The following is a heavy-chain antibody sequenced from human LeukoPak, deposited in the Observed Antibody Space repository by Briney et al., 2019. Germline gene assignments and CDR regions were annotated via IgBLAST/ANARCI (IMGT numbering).Heavy chain of an antibody. J-gene: IGHJ4*02. Sequence: GGSLRLSCAASGFTFSSYGMHWVRQAPGKGLEWVAVISYDGSNKYYADSVKGRFTISRDNSKNTLYLQMNSLRAEDTAVYYCARGRDIVVVVAAPDYWGQGTLVTVSS. CDR1: GFTFSSYG. V-gene: IGHV3-30*19. CDR2: ISYDGSNK. CDR3: ARGRDIVVVVAAPDY. D-gene: IGHD2-15*01.